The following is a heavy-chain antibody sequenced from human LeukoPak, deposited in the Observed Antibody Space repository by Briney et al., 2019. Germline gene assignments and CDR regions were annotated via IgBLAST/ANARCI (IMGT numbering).Heavy chain of an antibody. CDR1: GGSISSSSYY. V-gene: IGHV4-39*07. J-gene: IGHJ4*02. CDR3: ARGLELRDGYPILGY. D-gene: IGHD5-24*01. CDR2: INHSGST. Sequence: SETLSLTCTVSGGSISSSSYYWGWIRQPPGKGLEWIGEINHSGSTNYNPSLKSRVTISVDTSKNQFSLKLSSVTAADTAVYYCARGLELRDGYPILGYWGQGTLVTVSS.